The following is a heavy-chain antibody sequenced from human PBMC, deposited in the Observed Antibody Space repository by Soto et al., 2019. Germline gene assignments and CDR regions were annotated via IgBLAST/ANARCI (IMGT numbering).Heavy chain of an antibody. V-gene: IGHV1-69*13. CDR2: IIPIFCTA. Sequence: ASVKVSCKASGGTFSSYAISWVRQAPGQGLEWMGGIIPIFCTANYAQKFQCRVTITADESTSTAYMELSSLRSEDTAVYYCARFGDGYTPFDYWGQGTLVTVSS. J-gene: IGHJ4*02. D-gene: IGHD3-3*01. CDR3: ARFGDGYTPFDY. CDR1: GGTFSSYA.